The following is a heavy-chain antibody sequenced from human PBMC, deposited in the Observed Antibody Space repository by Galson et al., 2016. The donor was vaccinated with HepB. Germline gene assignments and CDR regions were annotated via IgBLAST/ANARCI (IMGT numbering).Heavy chain of an antibody. CDR2: INVSSGST. Sequence: SLRLSCAASGFTFSTYAMTWVRQVPGKGLEWVSGINVSSGSTYYAGSVKGRFTISRDSSKNTLCLQMNSLRAEDTAVYYCVSRPPQERPAEGDYWGQGTLVTVSS. D-gene: IGHD6-25*01. V-gene: IGHV3-23*01. CDR3: VSRPPQERPAEGDY. CDR1: GFTFSTYA. J-gene: IGHJ4*02.